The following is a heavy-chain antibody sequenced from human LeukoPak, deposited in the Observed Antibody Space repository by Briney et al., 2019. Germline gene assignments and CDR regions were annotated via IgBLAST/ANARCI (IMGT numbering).Heavy chain of an antibody. CDR3: ARGRASAFDV. V-gene: IGHV6-1*01. J-gene: IGHJ3*01. CDR1: GDXASTSGVA. CDR2: TYYTSKWTT. Sequence: SQTLSLTCAISGDXASTSGVAWNWVRQSPSRGLEWGGGTYYTSKWTTDNPVSVKSRIVVNPDTTKNQFSLQLNSVTSEDTAVYYCARGRASAFDVWGQGTMVTVSS. D-gene: IGHD6-25*01.